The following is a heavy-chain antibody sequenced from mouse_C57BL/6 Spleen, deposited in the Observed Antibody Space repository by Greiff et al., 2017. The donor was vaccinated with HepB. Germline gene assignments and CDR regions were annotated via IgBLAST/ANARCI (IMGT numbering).Heavy chain of an antibody. CDR3: ARLLGRVYYFDY. CDR1: GYTFTSYW. CDR2: INPSSGYT. J-gene: IGHJ2*01. D-gene: IGHD4-1*01. Sequence: VQLQQSGAELAKPGASVKLSCKASGYTFTSYWMHWVKQRPGQGLEWIGYINPSSGYTKYNQKFKDKATLTAEKSSSTAYMQLSSLTYEDSAVYYCARLLGRVYYFDYWGQGTTLTVSS. V-gene: IGHV1-7*01.